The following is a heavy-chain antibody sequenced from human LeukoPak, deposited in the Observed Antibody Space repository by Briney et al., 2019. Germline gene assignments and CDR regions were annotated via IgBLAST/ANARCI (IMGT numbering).Heavy chain of an antibody. CDR1: GGSISSSSYY. CDR3: YCSYYYDSSGYSPIDY. CDR2: IYYSGST. J-gene: IGHJ4*02. V-gene: IGHV4-39*07. Sequence: SETLSLTCPVPGGSISSSSYYWGWIRQPPGTGLEWIGSIYYSGSTYYNPSLKSRVTISVDTSKNQFSLKLSSVTAADTAVYYCYCSYYYDSSGYSPIDYWGQGTLVTVSS. D-gene: IGHD3-22*01.